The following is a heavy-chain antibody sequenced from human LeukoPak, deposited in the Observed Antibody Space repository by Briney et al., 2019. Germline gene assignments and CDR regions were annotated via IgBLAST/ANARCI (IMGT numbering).Heavy chain of an antibody. V-gene: IGHV1-8*01. D-gene: IGHD1-14*01. CDR2: MNPNSGNT. CDR3: ARGTGSDHDY. CDR1: GYTFSSFD. J-gene: IGHJ4*02. Sequence: RASVKVSCKASGYTFSSFDINWVRQATGQGREWMGWMNPNSGNTGYAQKFQGRVTMTRNTSIGTAYMDLSSLRSEDTAVYYCARGTGSDHDYWGQGTLVTVSS.